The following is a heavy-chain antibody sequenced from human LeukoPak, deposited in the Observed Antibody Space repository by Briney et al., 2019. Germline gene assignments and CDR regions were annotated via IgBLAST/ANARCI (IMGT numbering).Heavy chain of an antibody. CDR2: IIPIFGTA. Sequence: SVKVSCKASGGTFSSYAISWVRQAPGQGLEWMGGIIPIFGTANYAQKFQGRVTITPDESTSTSYMELSSLRSEDTAVYYCARGTVAVAAYDYWGQGTLVTVSS. V-gene: IGHV1-69*01. CDR1: GGTFSSYA. D-gene: IGHD6-19*01. J-gene: IGHJ4*02. CDR3: ARGTVAVAAYDY.